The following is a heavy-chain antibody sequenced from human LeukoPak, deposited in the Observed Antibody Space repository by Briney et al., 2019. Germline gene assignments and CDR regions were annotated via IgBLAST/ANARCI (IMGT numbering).Heavy chain of an antibody. V-gene: IGHV1-24*01. Sequence: AASVKFSCKVSGYILTELSIHWVRQAPGKGLEWMGSFDPENAKTMSAQTFQGRVTMTEDTSTDTAYMELRSLRSDDTAIYYCVIMSHTVVPTARIYYYMDIWGTGTTVIVSS. D-gene: IGHD1-1*01. CDR1: GYILTELS. CDR3: VIMSHTVVPTARIYYYMDI. J-gene: IGHJ6*03. CDR2: FDPENAKT.